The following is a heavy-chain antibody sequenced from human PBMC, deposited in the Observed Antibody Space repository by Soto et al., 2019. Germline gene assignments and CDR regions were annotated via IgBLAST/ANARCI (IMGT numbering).Heavy chain of an antibody. CDR2: INHRGST. Sequence: QVQLQQWGAGLLKPSETLSLTCAVYGGSFRGYYWSWIRQPPGKGLEWIGEINHRGSTNYNPSVKSRVTISVHTSKNQFSLKLNSVTAADTAVYYGARGSRVKIPAASGRDYYYHGLDVWGQGTAVTVSS. CDR3: ARGSRVKIPAASGRDYYYHGLDV. J-gene: IGHJ6*02. D-gene: IGHD6-25*01. V-gene: IGHV4-34*01. CDR1: GGSFRGYY.